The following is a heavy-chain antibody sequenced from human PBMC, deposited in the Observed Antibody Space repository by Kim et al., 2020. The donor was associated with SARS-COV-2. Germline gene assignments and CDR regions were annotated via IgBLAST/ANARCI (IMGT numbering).Heavy chain of an antibody. V-gene: IGHV5-51*01. Sequence: GESLKISCKGSGYTFIKYWIGWVRQKPGKGLEWMGIIYPDDSDTRYSPSFEGQVTISADKSITTAYLQWSSLKASDTATYYCARFVGASSGWLDYWGQGTLVTVSP. CDR2: IYPDDSDT. CDR1: GYTFIKYW. D-gene: IGHD6-19*01. J-gene: IGHJ4*02. CDR3: ARFVGASSGWLDY.